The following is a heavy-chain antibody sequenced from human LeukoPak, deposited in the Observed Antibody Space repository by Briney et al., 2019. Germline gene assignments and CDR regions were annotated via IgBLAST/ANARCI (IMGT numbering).Heavy chain of an antibody. CDR3: ARPMQWLVQPVY. V-gene: IGHV3-11*04. D-gene: IGHD6-19*01. J-gene: IGHJ4*02. CDR2: ISSTGSTI. CDR1: GFTFSDYY. Sequence: PGGSLRLSCAASGFTFSDYYMSWIRQAPGKGLEWVSYISSTGSTIYYADSVKGRFTISRDNANNSLYLQMNSLRAEDTAVSYCARPMQWLVQPVYWGQGTLVTVSS.